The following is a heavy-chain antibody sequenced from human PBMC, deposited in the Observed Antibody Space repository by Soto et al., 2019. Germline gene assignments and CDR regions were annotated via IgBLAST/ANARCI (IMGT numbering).Heavy chain of an antibody. J-gene: IGHJ6*02. CDR1: GYTFTGYY. V-gene: IGHV1-2*02. CDR2: INPNSGGT. D-gene: IGHD3-22*01. CDR3: ARFSLDYYDSSGYWPLGGMDV. Sequence: ASVKVSCKASGYTFTGYYMHCLRQAPGQGLEWMGWINPNSGGTNYAQKFQGRVTMTRDTSISTAYMELSRLRSDDTAVYYCARFSLDYYDSSGYWPLGGMDVWGQGTTVTVSS.